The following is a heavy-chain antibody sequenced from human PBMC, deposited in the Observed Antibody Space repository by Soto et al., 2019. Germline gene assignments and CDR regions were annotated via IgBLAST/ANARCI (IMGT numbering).Heavy chain of an antibody. D-gene: IGHD2-21*02. CDR2: IYWDDDK. V-gene: IGHV2-5*02. Sequence: QITLKESGPTLVKPTQTLTLTCTFSGFSLSSSDVGVGWIRQPPGKALEWLALIYWDDDKRYSPSLKSRLTITKDTSRNQAVLTVTNLDPGDTATYYCVRASGGGNSAYFDYWGQGTLVTVSS. CDR3: VRASGGGNSAYFDY. J-gene: IGHJ4*02. CDR1: GFSLSSSDVG.